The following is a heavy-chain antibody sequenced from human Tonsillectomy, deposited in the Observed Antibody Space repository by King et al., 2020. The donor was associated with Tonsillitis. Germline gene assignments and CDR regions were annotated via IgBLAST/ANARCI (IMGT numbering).Heavy chain of an antibody. D-gene: IGHD3-3*01. CDR2: IYTSGST. J-gene: IGHJ4*02. Sequence: LQLQESGPGXVKPSQPLSLTCTVSGGSISSGSYYWSWIRQPAGKGLEWIGRIYTSGSTNYNPSLKSRVTMSVDTYKNQFSLKLSSVTAADTAVYYCARDAPGYYDFWSGYYFFDYWGQGTLVTVSS. CDR3: ARDAPGYYDFWSGYYFFDY. V-gene: IGHV4-61*02. CDR1: GGSISSGSYY.